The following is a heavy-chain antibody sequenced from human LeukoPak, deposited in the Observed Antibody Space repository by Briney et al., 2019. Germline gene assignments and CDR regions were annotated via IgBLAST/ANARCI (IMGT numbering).Heavy chain of an antibody. CDR2: ISAYNGNT. J-gene: IGHJ5*02. CDR3: ARPVLLWFGELLSFWFDP. CDR1: GYTFTSYG. V-gene: IGHV1-18*01. D-gene: IGHD3-10*01. Sequence: ASVKVSCKASGYTFTSYGISWVRQAPGQGLEWMGWISAYNGNTNYAQKLQGRVTMTTDTSTSTAYMELRSLRSDDTAAYYCARPVLLWFGELLSFWFDPWGQGTLVTVSS.